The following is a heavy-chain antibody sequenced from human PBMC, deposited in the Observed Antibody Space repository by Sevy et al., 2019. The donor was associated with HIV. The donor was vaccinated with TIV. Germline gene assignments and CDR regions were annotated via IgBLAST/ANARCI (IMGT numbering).Heavy chain of an antibody. Sequence: SETLSLTCTVSDGSMSSYYWSWIRQPPGKGLEWIWYIYYNGNTNYNPSLESRVTMSIHTSMKQFSLKLRSVTAADTAMYYCARGTRDGYNLYFDSWGQGTLITVSS. D-gene: IGHD5-12*01. CDR2: IYYNGNT. J-gene: IGHJ4*02. CDR1: DGSMSSYY. V-gene: IGHV4-59*01. CDR3: ARGTRDGYNLYFDS.